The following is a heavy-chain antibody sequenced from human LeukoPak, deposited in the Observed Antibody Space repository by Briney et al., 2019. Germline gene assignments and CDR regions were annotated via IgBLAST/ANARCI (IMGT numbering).Heavy chain of an antibody. CDR2: INGDGSST. D-gene: IGHD3-3*01. Sequence: GGSLRLSCAASGFTFSSYWMHWVRQTPGKGLVWVSRINGDGSSTSYADSVKGRFTLSRDNAKNKLYLQMNSLRAEDTAVYYCAKEYAIFGVVMNAFDIWGQGTMVTVSS. J-gene: IGHJ3*02. V-gene: IGHV3-74*01. CDR1: GFTFSSYW. CDR3: AKEYAIFGVVMNAFDI.